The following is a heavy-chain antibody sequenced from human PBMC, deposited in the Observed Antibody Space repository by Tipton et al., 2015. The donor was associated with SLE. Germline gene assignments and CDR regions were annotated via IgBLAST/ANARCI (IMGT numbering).Heavy chain of an antibody. D-gene: IGHD3-10*01. CDR1: GYRFTSYY. J-gene: IGHJ4*02. V-gene: IGHV1-46*01. CDR3: AREIFGSFDY. Sequence: QSGAEVKKPGASVKVSCKASGYRFTSYYMHWVRQAPGQGLEWMGIINPSGAYTSYAQKFQGRVTMARDTSTSTVYMELSSLRSEDTAVYYCAREIFGSFDYWGQGTLLTVSS. CDR2: INPSGAYT.